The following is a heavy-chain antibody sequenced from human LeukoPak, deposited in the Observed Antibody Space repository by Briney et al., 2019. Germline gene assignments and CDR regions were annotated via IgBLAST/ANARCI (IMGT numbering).Heavy chain of an antibody. Sequence: SETLSLTCTVSGDSVSSGRYYWSWLRQPPGKGLEWIGYIHYSGSTNYNPSLKSRVTLSVDTSKNQFSLKLNSVTAADTAIYFCARDGNFYNFHYWGQGALVTVSS. CDR1: GDSVSSGRYY. CDR2: IHYSGST. J-gene: IGHJ4*02. D-gene: IGHD3-3*01. CDR3: ARDGNFYNFHY. V-gene: IGHV4-61*01.